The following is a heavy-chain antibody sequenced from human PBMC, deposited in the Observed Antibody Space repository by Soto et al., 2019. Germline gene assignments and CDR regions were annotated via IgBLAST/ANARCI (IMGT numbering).Heavy chain of an antibody. Sequence: PGESLKISCQGSGYSFTTNWIAWVRRMPGKGLEWMGIIYPTDSNTRYSPSFQGQVTISVDKSISTAYLQWSSLKASDTAMYYCAGVGHFASTDIDYWGQGILVTVSS. J-gene: IGHJ4*02. CDR1: GYSFTTNW. V-gene: IGHV5-51*01. D-gene: IGHD1-26*01. CDR2: IYPTDSNT. CDR3: AGVGHFASTDIDY.